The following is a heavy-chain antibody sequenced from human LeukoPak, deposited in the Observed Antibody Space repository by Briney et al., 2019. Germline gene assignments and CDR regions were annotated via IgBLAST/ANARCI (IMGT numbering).Heavy chain of an antibody. CDR1: GGTFSSYA. Sequence: SVKVSCKASGGTFSSYAISWVRQAPGQGLEWMGGIIPIFGTANYAQKFQGRVTITADESTSTAYMELSSLRSEDTAVYYCARGPVGATRSTHFDYWGQGTLVTVSS. CDR2: IIPIFGTA. D-gene: IGHD1-26*01. CDR3: ARGPVGATRSTHFDY. J-gene: IGHJ4*02. V-gene: IGHV1-69*13.